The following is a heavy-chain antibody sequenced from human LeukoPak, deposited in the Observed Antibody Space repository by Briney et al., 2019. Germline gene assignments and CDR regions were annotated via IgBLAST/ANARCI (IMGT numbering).Heavy chain of an antibody. J-gene: IGHJ4*02. V-gene: IGHV3-74*01. Sequence: GGSLRLSCAASGFTFSSYWMHWVRQAPGKGLVGVSRINSDGRSTSYADSVKGRFTISRDNSKNTLYLQMNSLRAEDTAVYYCAKTAGIAAAADFDYWGQGTLVTVSS. CDR1: GFTFSSYW. D-gene: IGHD6-13*01. CDR2: INSDGRST. CDR3: AKTAGIAAAADFDY.